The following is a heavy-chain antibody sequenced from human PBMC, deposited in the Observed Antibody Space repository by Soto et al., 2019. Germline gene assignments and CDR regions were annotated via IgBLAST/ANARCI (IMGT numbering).Heavy chain of an antibody. D-gene: IGHD4-17*01. CDR3: ARRLRDYAYAFDI. J-gene: IGHJ3*02. Sequence: SETLSLTCTVSGCSVSSGSYYWSWIRQPPGKGLEWIGYIYYSGSTNYNPSLKSRVTISVDTSKNQFSLKLSSVTAADTAVYYCARRLRDYAYAFDIWGQGTMVT. CDR1: GCSVSSGSYY. V-gene: IGHV4-61*01. CDR2: IYYSGST.